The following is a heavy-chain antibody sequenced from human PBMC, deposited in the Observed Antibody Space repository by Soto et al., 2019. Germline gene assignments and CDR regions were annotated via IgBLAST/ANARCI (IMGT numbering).Heavy chain of an antibody. CDR2: IIPIFGTA. CDR1: GGTFSSYA. CDR3: ARDGASGSSSSWSTLYYYGMDV. V-gene: IGHV1-69*13. Sequence: ASVKVSCKASGGTFSSYAISWVRQAPGQGLEWMGGIIPIFGTANYAQKFQGRVTITADESTSTAYMELSSLRSEDTAVYYCARDGASGSSSSWSTLYYYGMDVWGQGTTVTVSS. J-gene: IGHJ6*02. D-gene: IGHD6-13*01.